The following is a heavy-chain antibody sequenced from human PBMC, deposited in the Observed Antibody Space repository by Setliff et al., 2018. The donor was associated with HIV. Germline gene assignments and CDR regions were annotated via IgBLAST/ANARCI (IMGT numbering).Heavy chain of an antibody. D-gene: IGHD2-2*01. CDR3: ARESACSSTSCPKVLDY. CDR2: TIPMFGTA. V-gene: IGHV1-69*05. CDR1: GGTFGIYG. Sequence: SVKVSCKASGGTFGIYGISWVRQAPGQGLEWMGGTIPMFGTANYAQKFQGRVTITTDESTNTGYMELSSLRSEDTAVYYCARESACSSTSCPKVLDYWGQGTLATVS. J-gene: IGHJ4*02.